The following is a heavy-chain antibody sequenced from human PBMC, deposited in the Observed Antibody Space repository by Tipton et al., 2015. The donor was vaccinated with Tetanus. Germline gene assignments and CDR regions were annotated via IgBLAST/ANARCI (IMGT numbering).Heavy chain of an antibody. Sequence: LRLSCTVSGSSISGHYWNWIRQPPGKGLEWIGFIYSSGGTNYNPSLKSRVTISVDTSKNQFSLKMSSMTAADTAVYYCARVPLSLYYGLDYWGQGTRVTVSS. J-gene: IGHJ4*02. D-gene: IGHD3-16*02. CDR1: GSSISGHY. CDR2: IYSSGGT. V-gene: IGHV4-59*11. CDR3: ARVPLSLYYGLDY.